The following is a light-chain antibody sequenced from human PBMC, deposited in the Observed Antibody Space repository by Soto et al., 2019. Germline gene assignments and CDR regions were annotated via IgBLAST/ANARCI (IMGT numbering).Light chain of an antibody. CDR3: SSHTSGSTRV. V-gene: IGLV2-14*01. CDR1: SSDVGGYDY. J-gene: IGLJ1*01. CDR2: EVT. Sequence: QSVLTKPASVSVSPGEASAISCTSTSSDVGGYDYVSWYQQHPDKAPKLMIYEVTKRPSGVSNRFSGSKSDNTASLTISGLQPEDEADYYCSSHTSGSTRVFGSGTKVTVL.